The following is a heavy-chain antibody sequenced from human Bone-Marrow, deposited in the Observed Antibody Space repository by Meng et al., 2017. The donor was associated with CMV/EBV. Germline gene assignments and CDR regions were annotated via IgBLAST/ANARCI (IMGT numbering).Heavy chain of an antibody. CDR1: GFTFSSYA. Sequence: GESLKISCAASGFTFSSYAMHWVRQAPGKGLEWVSGINWNGGSTGYADSVKGRFTISRDNAKNSLYLQMNSLRAEDTALYYCARGSGGYYYYGMDVWGQGTTVTVSS. V-gene: IGHV3-20*04. D-gene: IGHD3-3*01. J-gene: IGHJ6*02. CDR3: ARGSGGYYYYGMDV. CDR2: INWNGGST.